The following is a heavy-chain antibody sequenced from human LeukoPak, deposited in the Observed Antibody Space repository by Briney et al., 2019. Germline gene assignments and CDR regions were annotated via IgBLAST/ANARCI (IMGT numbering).Heavy chain of an antibody. CDR3: ARERWNYYYYMDV. V-gene: IGHV4-34*01. CDR2: IYYSGST. Sequence: SETLSLTCAVYGGSFSGYYWSWIRQPPGKGLEWIGSIYYSGSTYYNPSLKSRVTISVDTSKNQFSLKLSSVTAADTAVYYCARERWNYYYYMDVWGKGTTVTVSS. CDR1: GGSFSGYY. D-gene: IGHD2-15*01. J-gene: IGHJ6*03.